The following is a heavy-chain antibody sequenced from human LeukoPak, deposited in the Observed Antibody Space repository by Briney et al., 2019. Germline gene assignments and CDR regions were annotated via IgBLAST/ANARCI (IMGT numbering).Heavy chain of an antibody. CDR2: FYYTGST. Sequence: SETLSLTCTVSGGSISSYYWSWIRQPPGKGLEWIGYFYYTGSTDYNPSLKSRVAISVDTSKNQFSLKLSSVTAADTAVYYCARGSKAAPGTFDYWGQGTLVTVSS. CDR1: GGSISSYY. V-gene: IGHV4-59*01. D-gene: IGHD6-13*01. J-gene: IGHJ4*02. CDR3: ARGSKAAPGTFDY.